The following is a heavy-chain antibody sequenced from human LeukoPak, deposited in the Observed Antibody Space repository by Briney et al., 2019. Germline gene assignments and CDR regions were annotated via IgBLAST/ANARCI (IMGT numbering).Heavy chain of an antibody. Sequence: GGSLRLSCAAPGFTFISYEMNWVRQAPGRGQGWVSYISSSGTTIYYADSVRGRFTISRDNAKNSLYLQMNSLRAEDTAVYYCAREGACSGTSCLDAFDIWGQGTMVTVSS. CDR2: ISSSGTTI. V-gene: IGHV3-48*03. D-gene: IGHD2-2*01. CDR3: AREGACSGTSCLDAFDI. J-gene: IGHJ3*02. CDR1: GFTFISYE.